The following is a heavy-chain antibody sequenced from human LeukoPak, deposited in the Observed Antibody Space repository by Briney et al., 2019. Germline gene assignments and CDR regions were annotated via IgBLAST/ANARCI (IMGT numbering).Heavy chain of an antibody. CDR1: GYTFTSYG. Sequence: ASVKVSCKASGYTFTSYGISWVRQAPGQGLELRGWISAYNGNTNYAQKLQGRVTMTTDTSTSTAYMELRSLRSDDTAVYYCARDGFTIFGVVIIRDYYYYMDVWGKGTTVTVSS. CDR3: ARDGFTIFGVVIIRDYYYYMDV. V-gene: IGHV1-18*01. CDR2: ISAYNGNT. D-gene: IGHD3-3*01. J-gene: IGHJ6*03.